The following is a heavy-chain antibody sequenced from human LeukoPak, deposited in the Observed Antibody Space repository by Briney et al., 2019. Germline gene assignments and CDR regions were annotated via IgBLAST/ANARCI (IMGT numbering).Heavy chain of an antibody. CDR2: ISAYNGNT. Sequence: GESLKISCKGSGYSFTSYDISWVRQAPGQGLEWMGWISAYNGNTNYAQKLQGGVTMTTDTSTSTAYMELRSLRSDDTAVYYCARDDYGGYGVYWGQGTLVTVSS. CDR3: ARDDYGGYGVY. J-gene: IGHJ4*02. V-gene: IGHV1-18*01. CDR1: GYSFTSYD. D-gene: IGHD5-12*01.